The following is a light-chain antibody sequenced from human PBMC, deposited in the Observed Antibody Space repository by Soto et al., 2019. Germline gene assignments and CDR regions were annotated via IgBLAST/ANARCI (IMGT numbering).Light chain of an antibody. V-gene: IGKV1-5*03. Sequence: DIQMTQSPSTLTASVGDRVNMTCRASQNIGSWVAWYQQKPGKAPKLLIYKAANLADEVPPRFAGSGSGTDFTLTITRLQHDDFATYYCQHYNSFSRTFGHGTKVDIK. CDR1: QNIGSW. J-gene: IGKJ1*01. CDR3: QHYNSFSRT. CDR2: KAA.